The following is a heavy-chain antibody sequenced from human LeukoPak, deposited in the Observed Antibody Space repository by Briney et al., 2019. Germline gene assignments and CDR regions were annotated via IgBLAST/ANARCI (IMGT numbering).Heavy chain of an antibody. D-gene: IGHD3-10*01. CDR3: AKDEAYYYGSGLPGGAFDI. Sequence: GGSLRLSCAASGFTFSSYWMSWVRQAPGKGLEWVANIKQDGSEKYYVDFVKGRFTISRDNAKNSLYLQMNNLRAEDTAVYYCAKDEAYYYGSGLPGGAFDIWGQGTMVTVSS. CDR1: GFTFSSYW. V-gene: IGHV3-7*01. CDR2: IKQDGSEK. J-gene: IGHJ3*02.